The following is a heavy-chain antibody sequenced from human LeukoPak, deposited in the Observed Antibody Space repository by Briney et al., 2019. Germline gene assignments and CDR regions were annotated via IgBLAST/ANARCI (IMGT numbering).Heavy chain of an antibody. J-gene: IGHJ6*02. CDR3: ARESSSWSYYYYYGMDV. D-gene: IGHD6-13*01. V-gene: IGHV3-66*01. CDR1: GFTVSSNY. CDR2: IYSGGST. Sequence: GGSLRLSCAASGFTVSSNYMSWVRQAPGKGLEWVSVIYSGGSTYYADSVKGRFTISRDNSKNTLYLQMNSLRAEDTAVYYCARESSSWSYYYYYGMDVWGQGATVTVSS.